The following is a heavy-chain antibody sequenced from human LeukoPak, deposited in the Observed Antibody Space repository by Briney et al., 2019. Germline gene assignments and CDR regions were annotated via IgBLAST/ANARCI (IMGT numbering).Heavy chain of an antibody. CDR3: AREDRWADYYDSSGLDY. CDR1: GGTFSSYA. V-gene: IGHV1-69*06. CDR2: IIPISGTA. J-gene: IGHJ4*02. Sequence: ASVKVSCKASGGTFSSYAISWVRQAPGQGLEWMGGIIPISGTANYAQKFQGRVTITADKSTSTAYMELSSLRSEDTAVYYCAREDRWADYYDSSGLDYWGQGTLVTVSS. D-gene: IGHD3-22*01.